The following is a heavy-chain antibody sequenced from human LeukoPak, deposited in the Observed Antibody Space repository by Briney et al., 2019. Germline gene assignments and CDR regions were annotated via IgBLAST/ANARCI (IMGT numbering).Heavy chain of an antibody. CDR1: GFTFSSYA. J-gene: IGHJ4*02. V-gene: IGHV3-30-3*01. D-gene: IGHD5-18*01. CDR3: ARDMTDTAMTKASYYFDH. CDR2: VSSDGSNK. Sequence: GGSLRLSCAASGFTFSSYAMHWVRQAPGKGLEWVAVVSSDGSNKYYADSVKGRFTISRDNSKNTLYLQMNSLRAEDTAVYYCARDMTDTAMTKASYYFDHWGQGTLVTVSS.